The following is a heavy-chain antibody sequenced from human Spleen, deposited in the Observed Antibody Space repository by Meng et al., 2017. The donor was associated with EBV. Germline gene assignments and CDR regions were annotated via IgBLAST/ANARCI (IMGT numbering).Heavy chain of an antibody. J-gene: IGHJ4*02. Sequence: QGGHGLLKPCETLSLTFAFYGGSFIGYFVSWIRQSPGKGLEWIGEINYSGTTKYNPSLKSRVTMSVDTSKNQISLKVRSVTAADTAVYYCAGGDDDSGGYYYLWGQGALVTVSS. V-gene: IGHV4-34*01. CDR2: INYSGTT. CDR3: AGGDDDSGGYYYL. D-gene: IGHD3-22*01. CDR1: GGSFIGYF.